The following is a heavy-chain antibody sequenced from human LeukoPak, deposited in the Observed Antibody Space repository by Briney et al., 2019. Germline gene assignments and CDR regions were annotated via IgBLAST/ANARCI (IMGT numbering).Heavy chain of an antibody. CDR1: GFTFSSYS. CDR2: ISSSSSFI. Sequence: GGSLRLSCAASGFTFSSYSMNWVRQAPGKGLEWVSSISSSSSFIYYADSVKGRFTISRDNAKNSLYLQMNSLRVEDTAVYYCAKDSLTTVDYWGQGSPVTVSS. CDR3: AKDSLTTVDY. V-gene: IGHV3-21*01. J-gene: IGHJ4*02. D-gene: IGHD4-11*01.